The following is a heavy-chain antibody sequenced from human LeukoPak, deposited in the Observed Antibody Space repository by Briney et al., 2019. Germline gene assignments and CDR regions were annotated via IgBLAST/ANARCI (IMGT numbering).Heavy chain of an antibody. Sequence: GGSLRLSCAAPGFTFSSYWMYWVRQAPGKGLVWVSHINGDGSSTSYADSVKGRFTISRDNAKNTLYLQMGSLRADDTAVYYCAKDPHGHWGQGTLVTVSS. CDR2: INGDGSST. V-gene: IGHV3-74*01. CDR1: GFTFSSYW. CDR3: AKDPHGH. J-gene: IGHJ4*02.